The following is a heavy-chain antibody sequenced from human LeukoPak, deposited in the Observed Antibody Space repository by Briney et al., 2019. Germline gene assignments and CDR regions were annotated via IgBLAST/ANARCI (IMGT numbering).Heavy chain of an antibody. CDR3: ASLTGAAAYLDAFDI. CDR1: AFTFSSYA. CDR2: ISGSGGST. J-gene: IGHJ3*02. V-gene: IGHV3-23*01. D-gene: IGHD6-13*01. Sequence: PGGSLRLSCAASAFTFSSYAMSWVRQAPGKGLEWVSSISGSGGSTYYADSVKGRFTISRDNSKNTLYLQMNSLRAEDTAVYYSASLTGAAAYLDAFDIWGQGTMVTVSS.